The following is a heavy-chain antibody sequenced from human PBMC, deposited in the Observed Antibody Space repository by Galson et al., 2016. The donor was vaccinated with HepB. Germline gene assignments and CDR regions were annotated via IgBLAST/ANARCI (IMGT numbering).Heavy chain of an antibody. CDR3: ARGRVSSFNTYWYFGL. CDR2: ISYDGSNK. J-gene: IGHJ2*01. CDR1: GFTFNTYA. Sequence: SLRLSCAASGFTFNTYAVHWVRQAPGKGLEWVAVISYDGSNKFYGDSVKGRFTISRDNSKNMLYLEMNDVRTEDTAVYFCARGRVSSFNTYWYFGLWGHGTLVTVSS. V-gene: IGHV3-30-3*01. D-gene: IGHD2-15*01.